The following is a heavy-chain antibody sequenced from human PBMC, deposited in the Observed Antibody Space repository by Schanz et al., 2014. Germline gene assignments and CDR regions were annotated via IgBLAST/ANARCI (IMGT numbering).Heavy chain of an antibody. J-gene: IGHJ5*02. Sequence: QVQLVQSGAEVKKPGASVKVSCKASGYTFTSYGISWVRQAPGQGLEWMEWISAYNGNTKYPQKLQGRVTMTTDTSTSTVYMELRSLRSDDTAVYYCAKAEYDILTDSYSRLDPWGQGTLVTVSS. D-gene: IGHD3-9*01. CDR3: AKAEYDILTDSYSRLDP. CDR2: ISAYNGNT. V-gene: IGHV1-18*01. CDR1: GYTFTSYG.